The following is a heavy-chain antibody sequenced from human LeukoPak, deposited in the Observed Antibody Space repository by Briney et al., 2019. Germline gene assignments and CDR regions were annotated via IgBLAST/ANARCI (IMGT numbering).Heavy chain of an antibody. CDR2: IYNSGST. V-gene: IGHV4-59*01. CDR1: GGSISTYY. J-gene: IGHJ2*01. Sequence: SETLSLTCNVSGGSISTYYWSWIRQPPGKGLEWIGYIYNSGSTSYNPSLKSRVTISVDTSSNQFSLKLSSVTAADTAVYYCVAGSNWYVDLWGRGTLVTVSS. CDR3: VAGSNWYVDL.